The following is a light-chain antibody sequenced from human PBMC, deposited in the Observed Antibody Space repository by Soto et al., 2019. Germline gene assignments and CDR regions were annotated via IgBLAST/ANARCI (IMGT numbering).Light chain of an antibody. Sequence: EIVLTQSPATLSLSPGERATLSCRASQRVGNYLAWYQQKPGQAPRLLIYDASSRAIGIPARFSGSGSGTDFTLTINSLEPEDSAVYYCQQRSNWPPGFTFGQGTKLEIK. CDR3: QQRSNWPPGFT. CDR2: DAS. CDR1: QRVGNY. V-gene: IGKV3-11*01. J-gene: IGKJ2*01.